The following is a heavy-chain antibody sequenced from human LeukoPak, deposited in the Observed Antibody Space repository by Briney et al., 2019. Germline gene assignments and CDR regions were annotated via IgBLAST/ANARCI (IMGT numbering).Heavy chain of an antibody. V-gene: IGHV3-30-3*01. D-gene: IGHD1-7*01. CDR1: GFTFSSYA. CDR2: ISYDGSNE. Sequence: GGSLRLSCAASGFTFSSYAMHWVRQAPGKGLEWVAVISYDGSNEYYADSVKGRFTISRDNSKNTLYLQMNSLRSDDTAVYYCARDVAESTWNLLWGYYYYGMDVWGQGTTVTVSS. CDR3: ARDVAESTWNLLWGYYYYGMDV. J-gene: IGHJ6*02.